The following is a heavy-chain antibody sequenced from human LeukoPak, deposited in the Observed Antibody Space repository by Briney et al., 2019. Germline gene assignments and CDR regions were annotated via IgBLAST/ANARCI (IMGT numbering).Heavy chain of an antibody. J-gene: IGHJ4*02. CDR1: GFTFSSYA. CDR3: AKDPYSMGYYFDY. CDR2: ISYDGSNK. D-gene: IGHD2-15*01. Sequence: QTGGSLRLSCAASGFTFSSYAMHWVRQAPGKGLEWVAVISYDGSNKYYADSVKGRFTISRDNSENTLYLQMNSLRAEDTAVYYCAKDPYSMGYYFDYWGQGTLVTVSS. V-gene: IGHV3-30-3*01.